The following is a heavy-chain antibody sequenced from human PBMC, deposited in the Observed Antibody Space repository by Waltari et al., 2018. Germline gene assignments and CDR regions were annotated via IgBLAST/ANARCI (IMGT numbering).Heavy chain of an antibody. CDR2: IYTSGST. CDR1: GGSISSYY. Sequence: QVQLQESGPGLVKPSETLSLTCTVSGGSISSYYWSWIRQPAGKGLEWIGRIYTSGSTNYNPSLKSRVTMSVDTSKNQFSLKLSSVTAADTAVYYCARDKSSSGSNYYYYYMDVWGKGTTVTVSS. J-gene: IGHJ6*03. V-gene: IGHV4-4*07. D-gene: IGHD6-6*01. CDR3: ARDKSSSGSNYYYYYMDV.